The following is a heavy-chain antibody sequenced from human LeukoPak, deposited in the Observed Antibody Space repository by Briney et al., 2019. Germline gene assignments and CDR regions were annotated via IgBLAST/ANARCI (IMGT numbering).Heavy chain of an antibody. Sequence: GASVKVSCKASGGTFNSYAISWVRQAPGQGLEWMGGIIPIFGTTNYARKFRGRVTLTADKSTRTAYMELSSLRSEDTAVYYCARGRFSYYDSSGYYYGQSDFDYWGQGTLVTVSS. CDR2: IIPIFGTT. V-gene: IGHV1-69*06. D-gene: IGHD3-22*01. J-gene: IGHJ4*02. CDR1: GGTFNSYA. CDR3: ARGRFSYYDSSGYYYGQSDFDY.